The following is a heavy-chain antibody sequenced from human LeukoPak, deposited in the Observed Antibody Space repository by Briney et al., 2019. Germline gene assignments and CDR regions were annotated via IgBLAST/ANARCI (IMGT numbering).Heavy chain of an antibody. V-gene: IGHV5-51*01. J-gene: IGHJ4*02. Sequence: GESLKISCKGSGYSFTSYWIGWVRQMPGKGLEWMGIIYPGDSDTRYSPSFQAQVTISADKSISPAYLQWSSLKASDTAMYYCARLSHRAAAGTLRYWGQGTLVPVSS. CDR2: IYPGDSDT. CDR3: ARLSHRAAAGTLRY. CDR1: GYSFTSYW. D-gene: IGHD6-13*01.